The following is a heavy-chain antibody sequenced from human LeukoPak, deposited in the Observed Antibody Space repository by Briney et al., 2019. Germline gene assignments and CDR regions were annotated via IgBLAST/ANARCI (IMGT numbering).Heavy chain of an antibody. Sequence: GGSLRLSCTASGFTFGDYAMSWVRQAPGKGLEWVGFIRSKAYGGTTEYAASVKGRFTISRDDSKSIAYLQMNSLKTEDTAVYYCTRDGEYYYDSSGYYPRLDYWGQGTLVTISS. J-gene: IGHJ4*02. CDR2: IRSKAYGGTT. V-gene: IGHV3-49*04. CDR1: GFTFGDYA. CDR3: TRDGEYYYDSSGYYPRLDY. D-gene: IGHD3-22*01.